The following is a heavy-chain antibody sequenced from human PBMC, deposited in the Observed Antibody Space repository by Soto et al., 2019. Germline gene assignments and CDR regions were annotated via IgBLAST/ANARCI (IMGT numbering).Heavy chain of an antibody. Sequence: SETLSLTCTVSGDSISDYYWSWIRQPAGKGLEWIGRFYYSGNTKSNPSLKSRVTMSADTSKNQFSLSLRSVTAADSAIYYCARMYNSGFYRPEGDYFFYGMDVWGQGATVTVSS. CDR1: GDSISDYY. J-gene: IGHJ6*02. CDR3: ARMYNSGFYRPEGDYFFYGMDV. CDR2: FYYSGNT. V-gene: IGHV4-4*07. D-gene: IGHD6-19*01.